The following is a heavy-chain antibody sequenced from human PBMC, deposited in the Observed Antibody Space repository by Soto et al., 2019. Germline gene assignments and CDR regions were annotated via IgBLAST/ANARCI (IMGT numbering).Heavy chain of an antibody. V-gene: IGHV3-33*01. J-gene: IGHJ4*02. CDR3: ARDFRSNWGDYYFDY. Sequence: PGGSLRLSCAASGFTFSSYGMHWVRQAPGKGLEWVAVIWYDGSNKYYADSVKGRFTISRDNSKNTLYLQMNSLRAEDTAVYYCARDFRSNWGDYYFDYWGQGTLVTVSS. CDR1: GFTFSSYG. CDR2: IWYDGSNK. D-gene: IGHD7-27*01.